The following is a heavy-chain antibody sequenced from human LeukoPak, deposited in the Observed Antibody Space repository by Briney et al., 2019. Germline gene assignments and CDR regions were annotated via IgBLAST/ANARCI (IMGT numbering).Heavy chain of an antibody. D-gene: IGHD4-17*01. V-gene: IGHV3-11*01. Sequence: GGSLRLSCAASGFTFSDYYMSWIRQAPGKGLEWVSYISSSGSTIYYADSVKGRFTISRDNAKNSLYLQMNSLRSEDTAVYYCATLDDYGDYGPFWDQGTLVTVSS. CDR3: ATLDDYGDYGPF. CDR1: GFTFSDYY. CDR2: ISSSGSTI. J-gene: IGHJ4*02.